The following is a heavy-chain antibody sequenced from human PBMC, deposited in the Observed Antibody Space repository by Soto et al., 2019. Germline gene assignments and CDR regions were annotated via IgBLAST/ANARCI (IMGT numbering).Heavy chain of an antibody. CDR2: INHSGST. CDR3: ARLIRYFDWLTINWFDP. V-gene: IGHV4-34*01. CDR1: GGSFSGYY. D-gene: IGHD3-9*01. J-gene: IGHJ5*02. Sequence: SETLSLTCAVYGGSFSGYYWSWIRQPPGKGLEWIGEINHSGSTNYNPSLKSRVTISVDTSKNQFSLKLSSVTAADTAVYYCARLIRYFDWLTINWFDPWGQGTLVTVSS.